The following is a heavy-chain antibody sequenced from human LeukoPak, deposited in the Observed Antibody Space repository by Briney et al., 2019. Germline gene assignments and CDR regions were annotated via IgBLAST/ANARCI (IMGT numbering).Heavy chain of an antibody. CDR3: ARWRGVYYYYYYMDV. Sequence: SETLSLTCTVSGGSISSYYWGWIRQPPGKGLEWIGSIYYSGSTYYNPSLKSRVTISVDTSKNQFSLKLSSVTAADTAVYYCARWRGVYYYYYYMDVWGKGTTVTISS. V-gene: IGHV4-39*07. D-gene: IGHD2-8*01. CDR1: GGSISSYY. J-gene: IGHJ6*03. CDR2: IYYSGST.